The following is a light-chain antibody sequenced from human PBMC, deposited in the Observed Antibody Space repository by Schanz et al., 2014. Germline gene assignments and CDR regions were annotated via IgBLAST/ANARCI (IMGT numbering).Light chain of an antibody. CDR3: IPYNRFLLT. CDR2: DAS. V-gene: IGKV1-5*01. CDR1: QDISSW. Sequence: DIQMTQSPSSVSASVGDRVAITCRASQDISSWLAWYQQKPGKAPKLLIYDASTLKSGVPSRFSGSRSGTAFTLTIRSLQPTDFATYHCIPYNRFLLTFGQGIQVDVK. J-gene: IGKJ1*01.